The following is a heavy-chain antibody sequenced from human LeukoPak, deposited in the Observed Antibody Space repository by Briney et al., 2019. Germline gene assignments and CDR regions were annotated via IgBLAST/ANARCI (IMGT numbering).Heavy chain of an antibody. CDR2: LKQDGSEI. CDR1: DFTFSNYW. CDR3: ARSPPHWSLDY. Sequence: GGSLRLSCVASDFTFSNYWMSWVRQAPGKGLEWVGNLKQDGSEIYYLDSVKGRFTISRDNSKNTLYLQMNSLRAEDTAVYYCARSPPHWSLDYWGQGTLVTVSS. V-gene: IGHV3-7*03. J-gene: IGHJ4*02.